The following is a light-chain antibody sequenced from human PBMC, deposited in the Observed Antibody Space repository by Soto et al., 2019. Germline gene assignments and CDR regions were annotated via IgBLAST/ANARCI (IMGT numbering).Light chain of an antibody. Sequence: QSVLTQPPSASGSPGQSVTTSCTGTSSDVGYYNYISWYQQHPGKAPKLIIYEVSKRPSGVPDRFSGSKSGNTASLTVSGLQADDEADYYCSSYADSNSYVFGTGTKVTVL. J-gene: IGLJ1*01. CDR1: SSDVGYYNY. CDR3: SSYADSNSYV. CDR2: EVS. V-gene: IGLV2-8*01.